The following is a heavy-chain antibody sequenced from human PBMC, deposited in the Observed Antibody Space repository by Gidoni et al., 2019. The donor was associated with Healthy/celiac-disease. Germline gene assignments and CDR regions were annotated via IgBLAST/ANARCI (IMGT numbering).Heavy chain of an antibody. J-gene: IGHJ6*03. Sequence: QVQLVESGGGVVQPGRSLRLSCAASGFTFSSYGMHWVRQAPGKGLEWVAVISYDGSNKYYADSVKGRFTISRDNSKNTLYLQMNSLRAEDTAVYYCANTLVGATNYYYYYMDVWGKGTTVTVSS. CDR2: ISYDGSNK. CDR1: GFTFSSYG. D-gene: IGHD1-26*01. CDR3: ANTLVGATNYYYYYMDV. V-gene: IGHV3-30*18.